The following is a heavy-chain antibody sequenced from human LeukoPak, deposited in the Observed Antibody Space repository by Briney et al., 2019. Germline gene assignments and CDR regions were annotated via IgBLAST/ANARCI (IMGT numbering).Heavy chain of an antibody. D-gene: IGHD6-13*01. CDR1: GGSISSSNW. CDR3: ARDTNTPGMSFDY. V-gene: IGHV4-4*02. CDR2: IYHSGST. Sequence: SETLSLTCAVSGGSISSSNWWSWVRQPPGKGLEWIGEIYHSGSTNYNPSLKSRVTISVDKSKSQFSLKLSSVTAADTAVYYCARDTNTPGMSFDYWGQGTLVTVSS. J-gene: IGHJ4*02.